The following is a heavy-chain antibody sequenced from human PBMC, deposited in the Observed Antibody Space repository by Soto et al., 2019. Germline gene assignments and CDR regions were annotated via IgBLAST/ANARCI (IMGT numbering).Heavy chain of an antibody. J-gene: IGHJ3*02. Sequence: GGSLRLSCAASGFTFSDYYMSWIRQAPGKGLEWVSYISSSGSTIYYADSVKGRFTISRDNAKNSLYLQMNSLRAEDTAVYYCAREYDSSGYYYVGAFDIWGQGTMVTVSS. D-gene: IGHD3-22*01. CDR2: ISSSGSTI. V-gene: IGHV3-11*01. CDR3: AREYDSSGYYYVGAFDI. CDR1: GFTFSDYY.